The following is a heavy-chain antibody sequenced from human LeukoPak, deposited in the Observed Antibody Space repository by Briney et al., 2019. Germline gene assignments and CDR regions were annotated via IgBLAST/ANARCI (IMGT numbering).Heavy chain of an antibody. J-gene: IGHJ4*02. CDR2: IRYDETKT. D-gene: IGHD1-26*01. CDR1: GFTFSSYG. V-gene: IGHV3-30*02. Sequence: GGSLRLSCAASGFTFSSYGMHWVRQAPAKGLEWLAFIRYDETKTFYGDSVKGRFTISRDNSKNTLYLQMNSLRAEDTAVYYCAKSHLPNSYSGTYYCDYWGQGTQVTVSS. CDR3: AKSHLPNSYSGTYYCDY.